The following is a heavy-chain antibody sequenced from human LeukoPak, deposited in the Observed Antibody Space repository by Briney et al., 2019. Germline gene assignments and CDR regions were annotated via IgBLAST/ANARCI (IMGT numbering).Heavy chain of an antibody. D-gene: IGHD3-10*01. CDR3: ARLRDMVRAGYNWLDP. Sequence: GGSLRLSCAASGFTFSSYGIHWVRQAPGKGLEWVALISSDGSNKYYADSVKGRFTVPRDDSNSTLYLLMTSLRPDDTAVYHCARLRDMVRAGYNWLDPWGQGTLVTVSS. CDR2: ISSDGSNK. J-gene: IGHJ5*02. V-gene: IGHV3-30*03. CDR1: GFTFSSYG.